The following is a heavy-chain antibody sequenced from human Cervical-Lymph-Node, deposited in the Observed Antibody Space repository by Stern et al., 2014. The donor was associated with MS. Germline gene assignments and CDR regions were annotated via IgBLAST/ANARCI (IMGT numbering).Heavy chain of an antibody. J-gene: IGHJ4*02. V-gene: IGHV4-61*01. CDR1: GGSVSSGSYY. CDR2: IYYSGST. CDR3: ARGIAAAD. D-gene: IGHD6-13*01. Sequence: VQLEESGPGLVKPSETLSLTCTVSGGSVSSGSYYWSWIRQPPGKGLEWIGYIYYSGSTNYNPSLKSRVTISVDTSKNQFSLKLSSVTAADTAVYYCARGIAAADWGQGTLVTVSS.